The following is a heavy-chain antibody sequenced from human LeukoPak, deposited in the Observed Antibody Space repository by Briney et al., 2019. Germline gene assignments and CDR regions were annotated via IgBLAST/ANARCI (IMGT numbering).Heavy chain of an antibody. D-gene: IGHD5-24*01. CDR3: AKNEGRWLQFVAFDI. Sequence: GGSLRLSCAASGFTFSNYGMHGVRQAPGKGLEWVAFIGYDGSNEDYADGVKGRFSNSRDNSMNPLYLQMNSLSAEVTDVYYCAKNEGRWLQFVAFDIWGQGTMVTVSS. V-gene: IGHV3-30*02. J-gene: IGHJ3*02. CDR2: IGYDGSNE. CDR1: GFTFSNYG.